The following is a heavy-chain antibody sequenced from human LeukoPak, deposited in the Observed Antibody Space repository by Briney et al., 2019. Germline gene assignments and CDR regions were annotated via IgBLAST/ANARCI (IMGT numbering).Heavy chain of an antibody. J-gene: IGHJ4*02. Sequence: SETLSLTCTVSGGSISSYYWSWIRQPAGRGLEWIGRIYTTGKTDYDPSLKSRLTMSIDTSKRQFSLNLRSVTAADTAIYFCARHGYTASHYFLDYWSQGTLVTVSS. V-gene: IGHV4-4*07. CDR3: ARHGYTASHYFLDY. CDR2: IYTTGKT. D-gene: IGHD3-16*01. CDR1: GGSISSYY.